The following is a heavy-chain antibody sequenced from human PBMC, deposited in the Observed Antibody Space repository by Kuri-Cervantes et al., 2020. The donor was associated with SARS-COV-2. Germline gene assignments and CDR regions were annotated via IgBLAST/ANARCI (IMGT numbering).Heavy chain of an antibody. V-gene: IGHV1-18*01. D-gene: IGHD3-22*01. CDR3: ARGVPYYFDGTVSLRYYLDY. CDR1: GYNSNVYG. Sequence: ASVKVSCKTSGYNSNVYGVTWVRQAPGQGLEWMGWVSAYGGTPTYSQKFQGRVTLSTDTFTTTSYMELRSLRPDDTAVYYCARGVPYYFDGTVSLRYYLDYWGQGTLVTVSS. CDR2: VSAYGGTP. J-gene: IGHJ4*02.